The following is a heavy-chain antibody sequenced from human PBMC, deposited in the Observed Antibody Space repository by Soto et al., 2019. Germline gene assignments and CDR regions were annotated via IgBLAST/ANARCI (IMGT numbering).Heavy chain of an antibody. CDR3: ARDFYYYDSSGYPGD. CDR2: ISAYNGNT. Sequence: ASVKVSCKASGYTFTSYGISWVRQAPGQGLEWMGWISAYNGNTNYAQKLQGRVTMTTDTSTSTAYMELRSLRSDDTAVYYCARDFYYYDSSGYPGDWGQGTLVTVSS. D-gene: IGHD3-22*01. CDR1: GYTFTSYG. J-gene: IGHJ4*02. V-gene: IGHV1-18*01.